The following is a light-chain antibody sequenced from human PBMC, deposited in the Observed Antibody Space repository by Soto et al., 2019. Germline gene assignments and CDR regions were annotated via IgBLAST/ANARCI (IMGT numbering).Light chain of an antibody. CDR2: GAS. J-gene: IGKJ1*01. CDR1: QSVRSN. Sequence: DIVLTQSPGTLSVSPGEGDTLSCRASQSVRSNLAWYHQKPGQPPRLLIYGASTRATGIPARFSGSGSGTQFTLTISSLQSEDFAVYYCQQYNNWPPAWTFGQGTKVDIK. CDR3: QQYNNWPPAWT. V-gene: IGKV3-15*01.